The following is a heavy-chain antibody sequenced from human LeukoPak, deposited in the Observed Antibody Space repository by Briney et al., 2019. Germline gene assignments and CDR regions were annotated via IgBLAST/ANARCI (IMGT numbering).Heavy chain of an antibody. CDR1: GGSISSGDYY. Sequence: SETLSLTCTVSGGSISSGDYYWSWIRQPPGKGLEWIGYIYYSGSTYYNPSLKSRVTISVDTSKNQFSLKLSSVTAADTAVYYCARAPYDFWSGYYFYYFDYWGQGTLVTVSS. V-gene: IGHV4-30-4*08. CDR3: ARAPYDFWSGYYFYYFDY. CDR2: IYYSGST. D-gene: IGHD3-3*01. J-gene: IGHJ4*02.